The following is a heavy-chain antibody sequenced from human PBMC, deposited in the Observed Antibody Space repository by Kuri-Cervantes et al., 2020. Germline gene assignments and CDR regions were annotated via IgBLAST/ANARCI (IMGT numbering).Heavy chain of an antibody. CDR3: ARANWSGYLRKYYYYGMDV. V-gene: IGHV3-53*05. CDR1: GFTVSSNY. Sequence: GESLKISCAASGFTVSSNYMTWVRQAPGKGLEWVTVLYSGGTTYYADSVKGRFTISRDNSKNTLYLQMNSLRAEDTAVYYRARANWSGYLRKYYYYGMDVWGQGTTVTVSS. CDR2: LYSGGTT. D-gene: IGHD3-3*01. J-gene: IGHJ6*02.